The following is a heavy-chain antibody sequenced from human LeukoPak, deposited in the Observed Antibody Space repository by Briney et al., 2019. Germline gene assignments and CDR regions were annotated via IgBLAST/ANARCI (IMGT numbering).Heavy chain of an antibody. CDR1: GFPFSNYA. D-gene: IGHD2-15*01. V-gene: IGHV3-64D*06. CDR3: VKGVVVAVSLWEYFQH. Sequence: PGGSLTLSCSASGFPFSNYATHWVRQAPGKGLEYVSIINSNGGSTYYTDSVKGRFTISRDNAKNTLYLQMSSLRAEDTAVYYCVKGVVVAVSLWEYFQHWGKGHLVTVSS. CDR2: INSNGGST. J-gene: IGHJ1*01.